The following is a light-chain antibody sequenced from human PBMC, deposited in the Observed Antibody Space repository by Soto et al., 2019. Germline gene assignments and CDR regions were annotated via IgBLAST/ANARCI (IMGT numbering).Light chain of an antibody. CDR2: EVT. Sequence: QHALTQPASGSGSPGQSIAISCTDTSSDVGGYDYVSWYQQQPDKAPKLMIYEVTKRPSGVSNRFSGSKSGNTASLTISGLQAEDEADYYCSSHTSGSTRVFGTGTKVTVL. CDR3: SSHTSGSTRV. V-gene: IGLV2-14*01. CDR1: SSDVGGYDY. J-gene: IGLJ1*01.